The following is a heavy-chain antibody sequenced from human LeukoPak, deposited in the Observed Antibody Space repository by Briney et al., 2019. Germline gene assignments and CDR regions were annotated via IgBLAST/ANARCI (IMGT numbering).Heavy chain of an antibody. CDR1: GFTFSSYD. J-gene: IGHJ5*01. CDR2: ISGSGGTT. CDR3: ARGRYSSRWFDY. V-gene: IGHV3-23*01. D-gene: IGHD6-13*01. Sequence: GGSLRLSCAASGFTFSSYDMSWVRQAPGKGPEWVSGISGSGGTTYYADSVKGRFTISRDNSKNSLYLQMNSLRAEDTAVYYCARGRYSSRWFDYWGQGSLVTVSS.